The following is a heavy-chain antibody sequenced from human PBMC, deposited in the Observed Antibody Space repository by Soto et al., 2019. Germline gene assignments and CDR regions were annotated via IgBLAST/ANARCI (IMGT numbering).Heavy chain of an antibody. Sequence: ASVKVSCKASGGTFSSYTISWVRQAPGQGLEWMGRIIPILGIANYAQKFQGRVTITADKSTSTAYMELSSLRSEDTAVYYCAGLRYFDSIQYGMDVWGQGTTVTVSS. CDR1: GGTFSSYT. CDR3: AGLRYFDSIQYGMDV. J-gene: IGHJ6*02. D-gene: IGHD3-9*01. CDR2: IIPILGIA. V-gene: IGHV1-69*02.